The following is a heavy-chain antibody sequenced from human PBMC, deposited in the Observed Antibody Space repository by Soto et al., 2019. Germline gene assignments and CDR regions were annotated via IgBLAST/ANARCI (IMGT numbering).Heavy chain of an antibody. Sequence: GGSLRLSCAASGFTFSSYSMNWVRQAPGKGLEWVSSISSSSSYIYYADSVKGRFTISRDNAKNSLYLQMNSLRAEDTAVYYCARDLRVYDCVWGSTSFDAFDIWGQGTMVTVSS. CDR1: GFTFSSYS. D-gene: IGHD3-16*01. V-gene: IGHV3-21*01. CDR2: ISSSSSYI. CDR3: ARDLRVYDCVWGSTSFDAFDI. J-gene: IGHJ3*02.